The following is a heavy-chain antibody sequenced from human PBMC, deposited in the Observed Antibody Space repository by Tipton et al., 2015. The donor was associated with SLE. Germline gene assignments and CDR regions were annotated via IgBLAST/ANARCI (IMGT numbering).Heavy chain of an antibody. Sequence: TLSPTCAVYGGSFSGYYWSWIRQPPGKGLEWIGEINHSGSTNYNPSLKSRVTISVDTSKNQFSLKLSSVTAADTAVYYCARVGDGNYGSGSFVDYWGQGTLVTVSS. CDR2: INHSGST. CDR3: ARVGDGNYGSGSFVDY. CDR1: GGSFSGYY. D-gene: IGHD3-10*01. J-gene: IGHJ4*02. V-gene: IGHV4-34*01.